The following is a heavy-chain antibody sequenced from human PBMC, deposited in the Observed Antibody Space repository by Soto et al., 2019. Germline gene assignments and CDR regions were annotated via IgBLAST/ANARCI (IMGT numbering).Heavy chain of an antibody. Sequence: GASVKVSCKASGGTFSSYTISWVRQAPGQGLEWMGRIIPILGIANYAQKFQGRVTITADKSTSTAYMELSSLRSEDTAVYYCAEGSLRGDYVAFDIWGQGTMVTVSS. CDR3: AEGSLRGDYVAFDI. J-gene: IGHJ3*02. V-gene: IGHV1-69*02. CDR2: IIPILGIA. D-gene: IGHD4-17*01. CDR1: GGTFSSYT.